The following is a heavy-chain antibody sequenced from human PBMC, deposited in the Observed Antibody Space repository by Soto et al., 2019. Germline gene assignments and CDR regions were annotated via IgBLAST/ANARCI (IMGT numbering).Heavy chain of an antibody. V-gene: IGHV4-59*01. D-gene: IGHD6-13*01. CDR1: GGSISSYY. J-gene: IGHJ4*02. CDR2: VYFSGST. Sequence: SETLSLTCTISGGSISSYYWSWIRQTPGKGLEWIGYVYFSGSTNYNPSLKSRVLISIDTSRNQFSLKLNSVTAADTAVYYCATGSMAANGVDYWGPGTLVTVSS. CDR3: ATGSMAANGVDY.